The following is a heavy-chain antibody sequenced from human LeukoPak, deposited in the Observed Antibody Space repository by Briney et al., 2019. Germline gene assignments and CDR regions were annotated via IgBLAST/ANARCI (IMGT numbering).Heavy chain of an antibody. D-gene: IGHD3-10*01. V-gene: IGHV3-33*01. CDR2: IWYDGTDK. CDR3: ARSGSTYYYGMDV. J-gene: IGHJ6*02. CDR1: GFTFSSYG. Sequence: GGSLRLSCAVSGFTFSSYGMHWVRQGPGKGLEWVTFIWYDGTDKNYADSVKSRFTISRDNSKNTLYLQMNSLRAEDTAVYYCARSGSTYYYGMDVWGQGTTVTVSS.